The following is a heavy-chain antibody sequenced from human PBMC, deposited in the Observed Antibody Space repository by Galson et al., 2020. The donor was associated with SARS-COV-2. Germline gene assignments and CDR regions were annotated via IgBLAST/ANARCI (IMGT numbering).Heavy chain of an antibody. D-gene: IGHD2-2*01. CDR1: GFTFSSYG. Sequence: QLGESLKISCAASGFTFSSYGMHWVRQAPGKGLEWVAVIWYDGSNKYYADSVKGRFTISRDNSKNTLYLQMNSLRAEDTAVYYCARERNIVVVPAIDYWGQGTLVTVSS. CDR2: IWYDGSNK. J-gene: IGHJ4*02. CDR3: ARERNIVVVPAIDY. V-gene: IGHV3-33*01.